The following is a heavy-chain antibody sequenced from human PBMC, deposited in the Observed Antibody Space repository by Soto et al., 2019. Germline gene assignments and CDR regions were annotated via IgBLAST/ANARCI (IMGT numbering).Heavy chain of an antibody. CDR2: ISSSSSTI. J-gene: IGHJ3*02. V-gene: IGHV3-48*01. CDR1: GFTFSSYS. CDR3: ARDHCSGSTCYEDAFDI. Sequence: PGGSLRLSCAASGFTFSSYSMNWVRQAPGKRQEWVSYISSSSSTIYYADSVKGRFTISRDNAKNSLYLQMNSLRAEDTAMYYCARDHCSGSTCYEDAFDIWGQGTMVTVSS. D-gene: IGHD2-15*01.